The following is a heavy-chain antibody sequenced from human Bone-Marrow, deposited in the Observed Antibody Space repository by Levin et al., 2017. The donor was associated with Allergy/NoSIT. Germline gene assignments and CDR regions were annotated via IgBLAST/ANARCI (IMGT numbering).Heavy chain of an antibody. V-gene: IGHV3-21*01. CDR2: ISSSSSYI. CDR1: GFTFSSYS. CDR3: ARNYSSRLHYYYGMDV. Sequence: GGSLRLSCAASGFTFSSYSMNWVRQAPGKGLEWVSSISSSSSYIYYADSVKGRFTISRDNAKNSLYLQMNSLRAEDTAVYYCARNYSSRLHYYYGMDVWGQGTTVTVSS. J-gene: IGHJ6*02. D-gene: IGHD6-13*01.